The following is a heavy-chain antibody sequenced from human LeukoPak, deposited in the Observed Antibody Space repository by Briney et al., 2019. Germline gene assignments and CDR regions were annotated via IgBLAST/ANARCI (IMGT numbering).Heavy chain of an antibody. J-gene: IGHJ4*02. CDR3: AKDRGY. Sequence: GGSLRLSCAASGLTLSTYGMTWVRQAPGKGLEWVSGISGSGSSTSYADSVKGRFTISRDNSNNTLYLQMNSLRADDTAVYYCAKDRGYWGQGTLVTVSS. V-gene: IGHV3-23*01. CDR1: GLTLSTYG. CDR2: ISGSGSST.